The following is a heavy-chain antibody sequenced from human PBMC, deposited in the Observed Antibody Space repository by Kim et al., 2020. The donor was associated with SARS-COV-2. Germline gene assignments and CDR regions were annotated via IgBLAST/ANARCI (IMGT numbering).Heavy chain of an antibody. V-gene: IGHV4-34*01. CDR2: GST. J-gene: IGHJ4*02. D-gene: IGHD4-17*01. Sequence: GSTNYNPSLKSRVTISVDTSKNPFSLRLSSVTAADTAVYYCARGYKATVGYWGQGTLVTVSS. CDR3: ARGYKATVGY.